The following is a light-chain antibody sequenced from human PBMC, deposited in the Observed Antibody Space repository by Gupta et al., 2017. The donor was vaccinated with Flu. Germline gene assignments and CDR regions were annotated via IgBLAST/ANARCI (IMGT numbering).Light chain of an antibody. J-gene: IGKJ1*01. V-gene: IGKV3-20*01. CDR1: QSVSANY. CDR2: GAS. CDR3: QQYGSSPQT. Sequence: GILSLSPGERATPSCRASQSVSANYLAWYQQKPGQAPRLLIYGASSRATGIPERFSGSGSGTDFTLTISRLEPEDFAVYYCQQYGSSPQTFGQGTKVEIK.